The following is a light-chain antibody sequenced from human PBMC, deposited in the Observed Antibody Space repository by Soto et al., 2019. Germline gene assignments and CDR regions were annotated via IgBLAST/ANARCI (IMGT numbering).Light chain of an antibody. V-gene: IGLV1-44*01. CDR3: VAWDDSLNGYVV. Sequence: QSVLTQPPSASGTPGQRVTISCSGSSPNIGSNTVNWYQQLPGTAPQLVISSNKQRPSGVPDRCSGSKSGTSASLAISGLQSEDEADYYCVAWDDSLNGYVVFGGGTKLTVL. CDR1: SPNIGSNT. CDR2: SNK. J-gene: IGLJ2*01.